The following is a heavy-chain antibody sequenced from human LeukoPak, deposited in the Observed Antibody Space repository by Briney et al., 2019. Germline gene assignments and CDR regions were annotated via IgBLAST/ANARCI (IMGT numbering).Heavy chain of an antibody. D-gene: IGHD3-10*01. V-gene: IGHV7-4-1*02. CDR2: INTNTENP. CDR1: GYTFTSYA. CDR3: ARDAAPYYYGSGSYFYWFDP. Sequence: ASVKVSCTASGYTFTSYAMNWVRQAPGQGLEWMGWINTNTENPTYAQGFTGRFVFSLDTSVSTAYLQISSLKAEDTAVYYCARDAAPYYYGSGSYFYWFDPWGQGTLVTVSS. J-gene: IGHJ5*02.